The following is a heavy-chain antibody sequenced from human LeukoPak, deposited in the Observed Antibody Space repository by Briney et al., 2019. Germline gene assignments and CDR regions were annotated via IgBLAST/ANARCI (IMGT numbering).Heavy chain of an antibody. CDR2: IHYSGSS. J-gene: IGHJ5*01. CDR1: GDSTSNFY. CDR3: ALSPNSNWFDF. Sequence: SETLSLTCSVSGDSTSNFYWNWIRQSPGKGLEWIGNIHYSGSSVYNPSLKSRGTISIDTSRRQFFLKLNSVTAADTAVYFCALSPNSNWFDFWGPGILVTVSS. D-gene: IGHD2-8*01. V-gene: IGHV4-59*03.